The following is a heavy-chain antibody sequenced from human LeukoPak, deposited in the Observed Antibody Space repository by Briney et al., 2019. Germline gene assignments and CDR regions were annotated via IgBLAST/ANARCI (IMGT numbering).Heavy chain of an antibody. V-gene: IGHV1-69*01. CDR2: IIPIFGTT. CDR1: GGTFSSYA. Sequence: SVKVSCKASGGTFSSYAISWVRQAPGQGLEWMGGIIPIFGTTNYAQKFQGRVTIIADESTSTVYMELSSLRSEDTAVYYCAREEQLASDDYYYYMDVWGKGTTVTVSS. D-gene: IGHD6-6*01. J-gene: IGHJ6*03. CDR3: AREEQLASDDYYYYMDV.